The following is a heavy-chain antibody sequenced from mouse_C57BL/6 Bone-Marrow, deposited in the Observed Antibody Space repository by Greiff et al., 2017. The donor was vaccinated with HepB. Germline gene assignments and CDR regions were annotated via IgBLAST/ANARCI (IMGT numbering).Heavy chain of an antibody. V-gene: IGHV3-6*01. CDR1: GYSITSGYY. CDR2: ISYDGSN. J-gene: IGHJ2*01. CDR3: ARDYYGSSYVPYY. Sequence: EVQRVESGPGLVKPSQSLSLTCSVTGYSITSGYYWNWIRQFPENKLEWMGYISYDGSNNYNPSLKNRISITRDTSKNQFFLKLNSVTTEDTATYYCARDYYGSSYVPYYWGQGTTLTVSS. D-gene: IGHD1-1*01.